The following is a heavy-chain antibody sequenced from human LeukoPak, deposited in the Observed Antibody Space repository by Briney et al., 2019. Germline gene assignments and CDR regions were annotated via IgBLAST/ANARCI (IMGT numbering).Heavy chain of an antibody. CDR3: ARSGSMTLSDY. J-gene: IGHJ4*02. CDR1: GFTFSSYG. V-gene: IGHV3-33*01. Sequence: SGGSLRLSCAASGFTFSSYGMHWVRQGPGKGLECVAVIWYDGSNKYYADSVKGRFTISRDNSKNTLYLQMNSLRAENTAVYYCARSGSMTLSDYWGQGTLVAVSS. D-gene: IGHD6-25*01. CDR2: IWYDGSNK.